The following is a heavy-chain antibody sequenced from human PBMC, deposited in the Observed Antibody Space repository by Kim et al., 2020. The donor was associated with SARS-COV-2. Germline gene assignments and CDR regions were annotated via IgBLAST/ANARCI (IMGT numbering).Heavy chain of an antibody. CDR2: TFYRSKWVY. D-gene: IGHD2-8*01. J-gene: IGHJ4*02. CDR3: ASGVLAAGLRN. CDR1: GDSVSSTSGA. V-gene: IGHV6-1*01. Sequence: SQTLSLTCVISGDSVSSTSGAWNWIRQSPSRGLEWLGRTFYRSKWVYDYAGSVKSRITINSDTSKNQFSLQLNSVTPEDTAVYYCASGVLAAGLRNWGQGTLVTVSS.